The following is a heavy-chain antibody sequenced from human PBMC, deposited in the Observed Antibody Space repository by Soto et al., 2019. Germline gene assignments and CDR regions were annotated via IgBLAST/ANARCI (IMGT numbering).Heavy chain of an antibody. D-gene: IGHD2-2*01. CDR3: ARGGVGYCSSTSCYNWFDP. CDR2: IIPIFGTA. CDR1: GGTFSSYA. Sequence: QVQLVQSGAEVKKPGSSVKVSCKASGGTFSSYAISWVRQAPGQGLEWMGGIIPIFGTANYAQKFQGRVTITADESKSTAYMELSSLRSEDTAVYYCARGGVGYCSSTSCYNWFDPWGQGTLVTVSS. V-gene: IGHV1-69*01. J-gene: IGHJ5*02.